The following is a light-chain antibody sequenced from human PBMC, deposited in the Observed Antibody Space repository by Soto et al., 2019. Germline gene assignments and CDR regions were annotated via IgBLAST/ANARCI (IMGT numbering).Light chain of an antibody. J-gene: IGLJ2*01. CDR1: SSNIGSIS. CDR3: AAWDDSLNGVV. CDR2: SSN. V-gene: IGLV1-44*01. Sequence: QSVLTQPPSASGTPGQRVTISCSGSSSNIGSISVNWYQQLPGTAPKLLMYSSNQRPSGVPDRFSGSKSGTSASLAISGLQSEDEADYYCAAWDDSLNGVVFGGGTELTVL.